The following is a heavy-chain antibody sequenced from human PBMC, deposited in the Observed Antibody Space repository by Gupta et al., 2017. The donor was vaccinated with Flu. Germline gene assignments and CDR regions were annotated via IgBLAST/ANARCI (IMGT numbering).Heavy chain of an antibody. CDR1: GITFSNYA. CDR2: ISDSGSQK. D-gene: IGHD3-10*02. CDR3: AKGISSAADTAIDD. Sequence: VESGGGVVQPGQSLSLSCEASGITFSNYAMQWVRQAPGKGLEWVAVISDSGSQKYYADSVQGRFTISRDNSKDTLFLQMNSLGAEDTAVYFCAKGISSAADTAIDDWGQGTLVTVSS. V-gene: IGHV3-30-3*01. J-gene: IGHJ4*02.